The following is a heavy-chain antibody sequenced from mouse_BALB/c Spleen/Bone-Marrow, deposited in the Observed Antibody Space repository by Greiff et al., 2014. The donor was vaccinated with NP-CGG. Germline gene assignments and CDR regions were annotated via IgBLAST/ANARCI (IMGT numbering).Heavy chain of an antibody. J-gene: IGHJ2*01. CDR3: ARLGDYSYFDY. V-gene: IGHV5-12*02. Sequence: DVKLQESGGALVRPGGSLKLSCATSGFSFSDYYMYWVRQTPEKRLEWVAYISDSGGSSYYPDTVKGRFTISRDNAKNTLYLQMSRLKSEDTAMYYCARLGDYSYFDYWGQGTTLTVSS. CDR1: GFSFSDYY. CDR2: ISDSGGSS. D-gene: IGHD1-1*01.